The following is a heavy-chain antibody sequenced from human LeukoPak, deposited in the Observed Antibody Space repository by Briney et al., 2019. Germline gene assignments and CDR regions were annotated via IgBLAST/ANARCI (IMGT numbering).Heavy chain of an antibody. CDR2: IYSSGST. CDR3: ANLPRGDY. D-gene: IGHD3-10*01. V-gene: IGHV3-53*01. Sequence: GGSLRLSCAASGFTVSGNYMTWVRQAPGKGLEWVSIIYSSGSTYYADSLKGRFTISRDNSKNTVYLQMSSLRAEDTAVYYCANLPRGDYWGQGTLVTVSS. J-gene: IGHJ4*02. CDR1: GFTVSGNY.